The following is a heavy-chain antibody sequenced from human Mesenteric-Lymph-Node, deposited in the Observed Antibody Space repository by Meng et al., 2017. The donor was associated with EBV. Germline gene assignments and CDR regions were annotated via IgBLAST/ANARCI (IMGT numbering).Heavy chain of an antibody. CDR1: GYTFTSNY. J-gene: IGHJ5*02. Sequence: LVSCGAGVKKPGGSGKVSCKASGYTFTSNYIHGVRQAPGQGPEWMGLINPSSGGTSYAQKFQGRVTMTRDTSTSTVYMEVISLRSDDTAVYYCTRVVYREFDPWGQGTLVTVSS. D-gene: IGHD5/OR15-5a*01. CDR2: INPSSGGT. V-gene: IGHV1-46*01. CDR3: TRVVYREFDP.